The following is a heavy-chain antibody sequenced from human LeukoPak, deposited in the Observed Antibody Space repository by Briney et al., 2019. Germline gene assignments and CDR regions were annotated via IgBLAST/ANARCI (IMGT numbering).Heavy chain of an antibody. CDR2: INPSGGST. V-gene: IGHV1-46*01. CDR3: AREGGSGSYKGDAFDI. Sequence: WASVKVSCKASGYTFISYYMHWVRQAPGQGLEWMGIINPSGGSTSYAQKFQGRVTMTRDTSTSTVYMELSSLRSEDTAVYYCAREGGSGSYKGDAFDIWGQGTMVTVSS. J-gene: IGHJ3*02. CDR1: GYTFISYY. D-gene: IGHD1-26*01.